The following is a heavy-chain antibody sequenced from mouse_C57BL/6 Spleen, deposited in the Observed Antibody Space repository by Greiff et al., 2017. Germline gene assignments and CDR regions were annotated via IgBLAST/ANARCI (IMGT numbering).Heavy chain of an antibody. CDR3: ARSHFVARDAMDY. CDR2: IDPNSGGT. J-gene: IGHJ4*01. D-gene: IGHD1-1*01. CDR1: GYTFTSYW. Sequence: VKQSCKASGYTFTSYWMHWVKQRPGRGLEWIGRIDPNSGGTKYNEKFKSKATLTVDKPSSTAYMQLSSLTSEDSAVYYCARSHFVARDAMDYWGQGTSVTVSS. V-gene: IGHV1-72*01.